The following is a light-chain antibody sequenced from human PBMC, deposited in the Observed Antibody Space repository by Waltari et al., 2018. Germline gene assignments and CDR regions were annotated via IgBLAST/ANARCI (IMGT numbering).Light chain of an antibody. J-gene: IGKJ2*01. CDR3: QQSYSTPYT. V-gene: IGKV1-39*01. CDR1: QSINTY. CDR2: AAS. Sequence: DIQMTQSPSSLFASVGDRVTINCRASQSINTYLNWYQQKPGKVPNLLIYAASSLQTGGPSRFSGSGSGTDFTLTISSLQPEDFATYYCQQSYSTPYTFGQGTKLEIK.